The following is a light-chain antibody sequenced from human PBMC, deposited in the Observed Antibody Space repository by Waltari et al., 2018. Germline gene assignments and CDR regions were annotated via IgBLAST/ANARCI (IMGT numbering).Light chain of an antibody. J-gene: IGLJ2*01. CDR3: AAWDDSRSVV. CDR2: DSD. Sequence: QSLLPQSPSASGPPGQRVSISRSASSSNTGNNHVYWYQHFPGTAPRLLISDSDLRPSGVPERFSASKSGTSASLAISGLRSEDEADYYCAAWDDSRSVVFGGGTRLTVL. V-gene: IGLV1-47*01. CDR1: SSNTGNNH.